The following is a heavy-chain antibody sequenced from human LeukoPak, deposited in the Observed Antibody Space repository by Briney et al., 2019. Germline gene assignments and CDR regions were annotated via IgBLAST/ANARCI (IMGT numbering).Heavy chain of an antibody. D-gene: IGHD3-10*01. J-gene: IGHJ3*02. CDR2: INSHGGNT. Sequence: GGSLRLSCSASGFTFSSYAMHWVRQAPGKGLECVSTINSHGGNTYYADSVKGRSTISRDNSKNTLYLQMNSLRAEDTAVYYCAKDRLLLARGVIDAFDIWGQGTMVTVSS. CDR1: GFTFSSYA. CDR3: AKDRLLLARGVIDAFDI. V-gene: IGHV3-64*04.